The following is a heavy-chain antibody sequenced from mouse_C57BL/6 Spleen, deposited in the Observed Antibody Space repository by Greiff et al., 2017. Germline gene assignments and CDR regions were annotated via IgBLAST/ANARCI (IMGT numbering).Heavy chain of an antibody. CDR1: GFSFNTYA. CDR3: VRHSAQGGDYAMDY. J-gene: IGHJ4*01. Sequence: EVMLVESGGGLVQPKGSLKLSCAASGFSFNTYAMNWVRQAPGKGLAWVARIRSKSNNYATYYADSVKDRFTISRDDSESMLYLKMNNLKTEDTAMYYCVRHSAQGGDYAMDYWGQGTSVTVAS. V-gene: IGHV10-1*01. CDR2: IRSKSNNYAT. D-gene: IGHD3-2*02.